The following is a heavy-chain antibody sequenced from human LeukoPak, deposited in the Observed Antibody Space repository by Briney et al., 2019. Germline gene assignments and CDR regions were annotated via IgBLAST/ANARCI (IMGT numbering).Heavy chain of an antibody. CDR3: ARDRVYYMDV. CDR2: IYTSGST. V-gene: IGHV4-61*02. Sequence: PSQTLSLTCTVSGGSISSGSYYWSWIRQPAGKGLEWIGRIYTSGSTNYNPSLKSRVTISVDTSTNQFSLKLSSVTAADTAVYYCARDRVYYMDVWGKGTTVTVSS. J-gene: IGHJ6*03. CDR1: GGSISSGSYY.